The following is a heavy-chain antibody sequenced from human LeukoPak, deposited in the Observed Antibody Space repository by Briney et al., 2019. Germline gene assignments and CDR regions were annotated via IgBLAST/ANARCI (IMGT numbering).Heavy chain of an antibody. J-gene: IGHJ4*02. CDR1: GFTFSSYS. D-gene: IGHD5-24*01. Sequence: GGSLRLSCAASGFTFSSYSMNWVRQAPGKGLEWVSSISSSSSYIYYADSVKGRFTISRDNAKNSLYLQVNSLRAEDTAVYYCASGGQRDGYNLGYWGQGTLVTVSS. CDR2: ISSSSSYI. V-gene: IGHV3-21*04. CDR3: ASGGQRDGYNLGY.